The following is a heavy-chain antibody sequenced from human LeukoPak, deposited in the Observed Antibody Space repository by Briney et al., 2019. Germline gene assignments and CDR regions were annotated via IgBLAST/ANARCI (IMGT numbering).Heavy chain of an antibody. CDR3: ARAKRAYCSSTSCYFLGY. Sequence: ASVKVSCKASGYTFTSYDINWVRQATGQGLEWMGRMNPNSGNTGYAQKFQGRVTMTRNTSISTAYMELSSLRSEDTAVYYCARAKRAYCSSTSCYFLGYWGQGTLVTVSS. J-gene: IGHJ4*02. D-gene: IGHD2-2*01. CDR1: GYTFTSYD. V-gene: IGHV1-8*01. CDR2: MNPNSGNT.